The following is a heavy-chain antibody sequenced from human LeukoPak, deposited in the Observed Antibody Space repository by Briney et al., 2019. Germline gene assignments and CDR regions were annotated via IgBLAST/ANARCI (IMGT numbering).Heavy chain of an antibody. CDR1: GGSFSGYY. CDR3: ARHSRGSHFRFDS. Sequence: RTSETLSLTCAPYGGSFSGYYWSWIRQTPGKVLEWIGEINHSGITNYNPSLKSRVTISVDTSKSQFSLKLSSVTAADTAVYYCARHSRGSHFRFDSWGQGTLVTVS. V-gene: IGHV4-34*01. J-gene: IGHJ4*02. D-gene: IGHD2/OR15-2a*01. CDR2: INHSGIT.